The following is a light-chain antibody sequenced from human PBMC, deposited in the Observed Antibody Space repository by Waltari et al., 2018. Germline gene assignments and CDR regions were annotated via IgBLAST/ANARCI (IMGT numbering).Light chain of an antibody. J-gene: IGLJ2*01. V-gene: IGLV2-23*02. CDR2: EVS. Sequence: QSALTQPASVSGSPGQSITISCTGTSSDVGNYNLVSWYQQHPGKAPKLMIYEVSKRPSGAFNRFSGSRSGNTASLTISGLQAEDEADYYCCAYAGISTFVIFGGGTKVTVL. CDR3: CAYAGISTFVI. CDR1: SSDVGNYNL.